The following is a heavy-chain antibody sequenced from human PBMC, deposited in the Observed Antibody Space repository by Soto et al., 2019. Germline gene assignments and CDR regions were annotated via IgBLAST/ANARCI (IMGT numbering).Heavy chain of an antibody. CDR1: GGSISSGGYY. J-gene: IGHJ5*02. CDR2: IYYSGST. CDR3: ARDLSGAEVGPYNWFDP. Sequence: SETLSLTCTVSGGSISSGGYYWSWIRQHPGKGLEWIGYIYYSGSTYYNPSLKSRVTISVDTSKNQFSLKLSSVTAADTAVYYCARDLSGAEVGPYNWFDPWGQGTLVTVSS. D-gene: IGHD1-26*01. V-gene: IGHV4-31*03.